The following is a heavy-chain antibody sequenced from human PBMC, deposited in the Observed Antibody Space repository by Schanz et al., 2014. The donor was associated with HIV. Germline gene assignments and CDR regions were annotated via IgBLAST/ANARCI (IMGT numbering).Heavy chain of an antibody. V-gene: IGHV3-33*01. D-gene: IGHD6-13*01. CDR2: MGYGKSQK. Sequence: QVQLVESGGGVVQPGRSLRLSCTASGFTFSSSGMHWVRQGPGKGLEGGAPMGYGKSQKGYSDSVKGRFTISRDNSKNTLYLEMNSLRPEDTAVYYCARETSGFSTSWPPRYHYYGMDVWGQGTTVTVSS. J-gene: IGHJ6*02. CDR1: GFTFSSSG. CDR3: ARETSGFSTSWPPRYHYYGMDV.